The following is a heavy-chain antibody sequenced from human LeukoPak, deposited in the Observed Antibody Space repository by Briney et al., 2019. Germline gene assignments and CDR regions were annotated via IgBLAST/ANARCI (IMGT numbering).Heavy chain of an antibody. CDR2: LWYDGSVK. D-gene: IGHD3-16*01. Sequence: SLRLSCVASGCTFSRYGMHWVRQAPGKGLEWVAVLWYDGSVKHYADTVKGRFTISRDNSKTTLYLHMDSLRVADTAVYFCARDYTFYYDTTFFDYSGQGTLVTVSS. CDR1: GCTFSRYG. V-gene: IGHV3-33*01. CDR3: ARDYTFYYDTTFFDY. J-gene: IGHJ4*02.